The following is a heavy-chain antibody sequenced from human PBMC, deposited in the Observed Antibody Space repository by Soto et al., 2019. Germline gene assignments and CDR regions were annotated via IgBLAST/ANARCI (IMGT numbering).Heavy chain of an antibody. V-gene: IGHV3-11*01. CDR2: ISSSGSTI. J-gene: IGHJ4*02. D-gene: IGHD5-18*01. CDR3: AREVRSGYGYRYYFDY. Sequence: GGSLRLSCAASGFTFSDYYMSWIRQAPGKGLEWVSYISSSGSTIYYADSVKGRFTISRDNAKNSLYLQMNSLRAEDTAVYYCAREVRSGYGYRYYFDYWGPGTLVTAPQ. CDR1: GFTFSDYY.